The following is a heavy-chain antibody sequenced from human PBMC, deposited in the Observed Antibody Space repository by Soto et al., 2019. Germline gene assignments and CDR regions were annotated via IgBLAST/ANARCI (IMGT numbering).Heavy chain of an antibody. CDR3: ARGLYSAHYYYYGMDV. V-gene: IGHV3-23*01. J-gene: IGHJ6*02. CDR1: GFTFRSYA. CDR2: ISGSGGST. D-gene: IGHD1-26*01. Sequence: GGSLRLSCAASGFTFRSYAMIWVRQAPGKGLEWVSTISGSGGSTYYADSVKGRFTISRDNSKNSLYLQMNSLRAEDTAVYYCARGLYSAHYYYYGMDVWGQGTTLTVSS.